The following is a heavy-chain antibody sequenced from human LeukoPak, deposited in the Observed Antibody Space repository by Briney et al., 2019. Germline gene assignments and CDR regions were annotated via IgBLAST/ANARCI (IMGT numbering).Heavy chain of an antibody. Sequence: GRSLRLSCAASGFTFSSYAMHWVRQAPGKGLEWVSYISSASGSIYYADSVKGRFTISRDNAKNSLFLQMNSLRAEDTAVYYCARLPAYCSSTSCYYDYWGQGTLVTVSS. CDR1: GFTFSSYA. CDR3: ARLPAYCSSTSCYYDY. CDR2: ISSASGSI. V-gene: IGHV3-48*04. J-gene: IGHJ4*02. D-gene: IGHD2-2*01.